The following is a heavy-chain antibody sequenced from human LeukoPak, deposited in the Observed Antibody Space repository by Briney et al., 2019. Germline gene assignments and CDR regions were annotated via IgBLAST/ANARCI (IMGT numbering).Heavy chain of an antibody. D-gene: IGHD4-17*01. CDR2: ISYDGSHK. CDR3: AKGARGDTVTSIVGLNWFDP. Sequence: GVFLRLSCAAIGITLRSYGVHLVGQAAGKGLEWVAVISYDGSHKYYADSVKGRFSISRDNSKNTLYLQMNSLRADDTAVYYCAKGARGDTVTSIVGLNWFDPWGQGTLVTVSS. J-gene: IGHJ5*02. V-gene: IGHV3-30*18. CDR1: GITLRSYG.